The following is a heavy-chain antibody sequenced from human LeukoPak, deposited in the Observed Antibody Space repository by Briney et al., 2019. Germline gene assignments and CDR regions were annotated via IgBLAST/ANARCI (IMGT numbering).Heavy chain of an antibody. D-gene: IGHD4-23*01. CDR1: GFTFSNYE. J-gene: IGHJ4*02. Sequence: GGSLRLSCAASGFTFSNYEMNRVRQAPGKGLEWVSYISISGSTIYYADSVKGRFTISRDNAKNSLYLQMNSLRADDMAVYYCARGYGGGDYWGQGTLVTVSS. CDR2: ISISGSTI. V-gene: IGHV3-48*03. CDR3: ARGYGGGDY.